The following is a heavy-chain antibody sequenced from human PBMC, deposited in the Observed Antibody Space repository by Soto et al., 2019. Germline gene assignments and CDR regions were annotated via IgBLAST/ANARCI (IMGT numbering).Heavy chain of an antibody. J-gene: IGHJ4*02. D-gene: IGHD2-2*02. CDR1: GYTFTANY. V-gene: IGHV1-2*02. CDR3: ARDWGYTDRRYYFDY. CDR2: IDPNSGGT. Sequence: WASVKVSCKASGYTFTANYVHWVRQAPGQGFEWMGWIDPNSGGTNYAQSFHERVTMARDTSISTAYMELSGLRFDDTAVYYCARDWGYTDRRYYFDYWGQGTLVTVSS.